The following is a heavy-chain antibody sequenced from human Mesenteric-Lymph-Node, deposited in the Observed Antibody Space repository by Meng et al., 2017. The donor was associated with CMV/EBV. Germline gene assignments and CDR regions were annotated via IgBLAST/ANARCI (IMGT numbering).Heavy chain of an antibody. CDR2: ISTSGSIV. CDR3: AREAPRCGGDCSDI. CDR1: EFTFSSYE. Sequence: GGSLRLSCAVSEFTFSSYEMNWARQAPGKGLEWVSYISTSGSIVYYADSVKGRFTISRDNAKNSLFLQMNSLRVEDTAVYYCAREAPRCGGDCSDIWGQGTMVTVSS. J-gene: IGHJ3*02. D-gene: IGHD2-21*01. V-gene: IGHV3-48*03.